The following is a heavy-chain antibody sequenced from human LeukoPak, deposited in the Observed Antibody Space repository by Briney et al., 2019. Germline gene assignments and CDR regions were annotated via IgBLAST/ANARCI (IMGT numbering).Heavy chain of an antibody. CDR2: IRYDGSNK. CDR1: GFTFSNYG. D-gene: IGHD2-2*01. V-gene: IGHV3-30*02. Sequence: PGGSLRLSCAASGFTFSNYGMHWVRQAPGKGLEWVAFIRYDGSNKYYADSVKGRFTISRDNSKNTLYLQMNSLRAEDTAVYYCAKDLWRHCSSTSCPGFVDYWGQGTLVTVSS. CDR3: AKDLWRHCSSTSCPGFVDY. J-gene: IGHJ4*02.